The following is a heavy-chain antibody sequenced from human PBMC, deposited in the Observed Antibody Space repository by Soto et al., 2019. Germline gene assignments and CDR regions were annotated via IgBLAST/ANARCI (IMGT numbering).Heavy chain of an antibody. D-gene: IGHD2-2*01. CDR3: ARGQEGCSSTSCPPAEYWFDP. CDR1: GGSISSGGYY. CDR2: IYYSGST. Sequence: QVQLQESGPGLVKPSQTLSLTCTVSGGSISSGGYYWSWIRQHPGKGLEWIGYIYYSGSTYYNPSLKSRVTISVDTSKNQFSLKLSSVTAADTAVYYCARGQEGCSSTSCPPAEYWFDPWGQGTLVTVSS. V-gene: IGHV4-31*03. J-gene: IGHJ5*02.